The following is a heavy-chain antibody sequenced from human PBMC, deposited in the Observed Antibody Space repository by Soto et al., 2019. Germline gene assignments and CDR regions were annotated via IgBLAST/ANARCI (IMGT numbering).Heavy chain of an antibody. CDR1: EFTFSGYW. J-gene: IGHJ4*02. D-gene: IGHD3-3*01. V-gene: IGHV3-7*01. CDR2: MNQDGSEK. Sequence: EVQLVESGGVVVQPGGSLRLSCAASEFTFSGYWMSWVRQAPGKGLEWVANMNQDGSEKNYADSVEGRFAISRDNAQDSLFLQMNSLGVEDSAVYYCARDFACAFDYWGQGTLVSVSS. CDR3: ARDFACAFDY.